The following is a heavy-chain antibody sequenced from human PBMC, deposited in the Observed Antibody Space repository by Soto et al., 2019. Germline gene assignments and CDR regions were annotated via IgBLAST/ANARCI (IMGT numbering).Heavy chain of an antibody. J-gene: IGHJ3*01. CDR2: TYYRPKWYN. CDR1: GDSFSSHGVA. V-gene: IGHV6-1*01. CDR3: ARGKYPGFDV. Sequence: SPALSLTCAISGDSFSSHGVAWNWIRQSPSRGLEWLGRTYYRPKWYNDYAVSVKSRITVNPDTSKNQFSLQLSSVAPDDTAVYYCARGKYPGFDVWGQGTMVTVSS. D-gene: IGHD2-2*01.